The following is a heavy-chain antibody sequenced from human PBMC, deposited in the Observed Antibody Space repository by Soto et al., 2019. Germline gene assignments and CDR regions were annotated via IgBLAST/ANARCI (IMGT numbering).Heavy chain of an antibody. D-gene: IGHD3-10*01. Sequence: QLVESGGGLVKPGGSLRVSCAASRFAFSSYSMHWVRQAPMKGLEWVASINSVASYVYYADSVEGRFTISRDNAKNSVYLQLNSLRAGDTAVYYCTRDRSSFMRGRIRGPYGGLDVWGQGTTVLVS. J-gene: IGHJ6*02. V-gene: IGHV3-21*01. CDR1: RFAFSSYS. CDR2: INSVASYV. CDR3: TRDRSSFMRGRIRGPYGGLDV.